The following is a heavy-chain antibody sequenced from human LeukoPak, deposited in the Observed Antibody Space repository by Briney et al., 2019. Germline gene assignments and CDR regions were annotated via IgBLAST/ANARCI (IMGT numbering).Heavy chain of an antibody. V-gene: IGHV3-7*01. CDR3: ARDSARTYGSGWDLIDY. Sequence: GGSLRLSCAASGFTFSSYSMNWVRQAPGKGLEWVANINQDGSEQYSVDSVRGRFTISRDNAKNSLYLQMNSLRAEDTAVYYCARDSARTYGSGWDLIDYWGQGTLVTVSS. D-gene: IGHD6-19*01. CDR1: GFTFSSYS. CDR2: INQDGSEQ. J-gene: IGHJ4*02.